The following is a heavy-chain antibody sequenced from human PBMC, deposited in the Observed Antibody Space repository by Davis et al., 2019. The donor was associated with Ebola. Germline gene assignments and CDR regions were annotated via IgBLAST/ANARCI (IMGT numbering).Heavy chain of an antibody. J-gene: IGHJ1*01. Sequence: SVTVSCKVSGGTFSSCDLNWVRQAPGQGLEWMGGIIPLFDTPHYAQKFQDRVTIRTDKSTSIVYMELTSLTDDDTAIYYCARDQKTRFGYFPHWGRGTLITVSS. CDR3: ARDQKTRFGYFPH. V-gene: IGHV1-69*05. D-gene: IGHD3-16*01. CDR2: IIPLFDTP. CDR1: GGTFSSCD.